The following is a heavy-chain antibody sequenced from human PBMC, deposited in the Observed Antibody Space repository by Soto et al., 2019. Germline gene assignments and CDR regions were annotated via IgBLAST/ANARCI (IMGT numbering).Heavy chain of an antibody. Sequence: QVRLVQSEAEVKKAGSSVKVSCKASGGTFSSDAVTWVRQAPGQGLEWMGGVIPIFPKANYAQKIQGRATITVDKSTSTGYMELNSLKSEDTAMYYCARCHSDSSGPGYLDSWGQGTLVTV. CDR1: GGTFSSDA. V-gene: IGHV1-69*06. CDR2: VIPIFPKA. J-gene: IGHJ4*02. D-gene: IGHD3-22*01. CDR3: ARCHSDSSGPGYLDS.